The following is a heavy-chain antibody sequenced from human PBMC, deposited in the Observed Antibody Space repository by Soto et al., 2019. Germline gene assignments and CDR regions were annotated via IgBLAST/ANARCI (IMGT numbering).Heavy chain of an antibody. V-gene: IGHV3-30-3*01. CDR2: ISYDGSNK. Sequence: QVQLVESGGGVVQPGRSLRLSCAASGFTFSSYAMHWVRQAPGKGLEWVAVISYDGSNKYYADSVKGRLTISRDSSKNTLYLQMNSLIAEDTAVYYCARAGGLLLDYWGQGSLVTVSS. CDR1: GFTFSSYA. D-gene: IGHD2-15*01. CDR3: ARAGGLLLDY. J-gene: IGHJ4*02.